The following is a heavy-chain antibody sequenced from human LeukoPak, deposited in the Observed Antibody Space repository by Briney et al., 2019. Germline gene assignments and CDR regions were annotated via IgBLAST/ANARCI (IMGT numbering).Heavy chain of an antibody. Sequence: GGSLRLSCAASGFTVSSYYMTWVRQAPGKGLEWVSVMYSGGSTYCADSVKGRVAISRDNSQNTVFLQMNSVRVEDTAVYYCARSYSNHLFGMDVWGQGTAVTVSS. CDR1: GFTVSSYY. D-gene: IGHD4-11*01. J-gene: IGHJ6*02. CDR2: MYSGGST. CDR3: ARSYSNHLFGMDV. V-gene: IGHV3-66*01.